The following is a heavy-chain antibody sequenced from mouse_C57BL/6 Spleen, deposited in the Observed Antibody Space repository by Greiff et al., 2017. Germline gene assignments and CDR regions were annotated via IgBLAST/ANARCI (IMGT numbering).Heavy chain of an antibody. J-gene: IGHJ2*01. D-gene: IGHD1-1*01. CDR1: GYAFSSSW. V-gene: IGHV1-82*01. Sequence: QVQLQQSGPELVKPGASVKISCTASGYAFSSSWMTWVQQSPGKGLEWIGRIYPGDGDTNYTGKFKGKSTLSADKTSSTAYMQLSSLTSEDSAVYFCARRYYGSSYNYFDYWGQGTTLTVSS. CDR2: IYPGDGDT. CDR3: ARRYYGSSYNYFDY.